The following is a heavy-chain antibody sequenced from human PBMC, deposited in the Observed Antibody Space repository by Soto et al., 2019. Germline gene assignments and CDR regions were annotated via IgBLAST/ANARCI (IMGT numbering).Heavy chain of an antibody. CDR2: IYSGGST. Sequence: GVLRLSCAASGFTVSSNYMSWVRQAPGKGLEWVSVIYSGGSTYYADSVKGRFTISRDNSKNTLYLQMNSLRAEDTAVYYCAWATSSGYIYCYYGMDVWGQGTTVTVSS. V-gene: IGHV3-53*01. CDR3: AWATSSGYIYCYYGMDV. D-gene: IGHD3-22*01. CDR1: GFTVSSNY. J-gene: IGHJ6*02.